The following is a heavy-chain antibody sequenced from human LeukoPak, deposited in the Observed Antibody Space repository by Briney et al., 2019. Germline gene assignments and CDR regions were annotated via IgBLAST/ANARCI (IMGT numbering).Heavy chain of an antibody. CDR3: AREDGGNYFDY. D-gene: IGHD4-23*01. J-gene: IGHJ4*02. CDR1: GFTFRSYE. V-gene: IGHV3-48*03. CDR2: ISSSGSTI. Sequence: GGSLRLSCAASGFTFRSYEMNWVRQAPGKGLEWVSYISSSGSTIVYADSVKGRLTISRDNAKNSLYLQMNSLRAEDTAVYYCAREDGGNYFDYWGQGTLVTVSS.